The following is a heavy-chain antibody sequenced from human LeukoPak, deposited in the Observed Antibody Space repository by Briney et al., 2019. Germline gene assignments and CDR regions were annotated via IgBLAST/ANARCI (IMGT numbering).Heavy chain of an antibody. V-gene: IGHV5-51*01. CDR3: ARQNIAIGVGATPLDYGMDV. Sequence: GEFLKISWKGSGYSFTNYLIGWVRPMPGEGLEWMGINYPCDSDTRYSPSFQGQVTISAGKSISTAYLQRSSLKASDTAMYYCARQNIAIGVGATPLDYGMDVWGQGTTVTVSS. CDR2: NYPCDSDT. J-gene: IGHJ6*02. CDR1: GYSFTNYL. D-gene: IGHD1-26*01.